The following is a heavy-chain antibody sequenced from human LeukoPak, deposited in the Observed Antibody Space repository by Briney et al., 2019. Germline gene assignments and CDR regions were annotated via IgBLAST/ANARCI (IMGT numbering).Heavy chain of an antibody. CDR1: GFTFRIYT. D-gene: IGHD2-2*01. J-gene: IGHJ4*02. CDR3: AKMACISCYCDY. CDR2: ISGSGGST. Sequence: GGSLRLSCAASGFTFRIYTMSWVPQAPGKGLEWVSTISGSGGSTYYADSVKGRFTISRDNSKNTLYLQMNSLRAEDTAVYYCAKMACISCYCDYWGQGTLVTVSS. V-gene: IGHV3-23*01.